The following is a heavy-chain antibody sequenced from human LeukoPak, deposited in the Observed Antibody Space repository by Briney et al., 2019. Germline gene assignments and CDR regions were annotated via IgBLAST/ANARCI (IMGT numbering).Heavy chain of an antibody. D-gene: IGHD6-13*01. Sequence: PGGSLRLSCAASGFTFSSYSMNWVRQAPGKGLEWVSSISSSSSYIYYADSVKGRFTISRDNAKNPLYLQMNSLRAEDTAVYYCARDATRYSSSWYHDAFDIWGQGTMVTVSS. CDR2: ISSSSSYI. CDR3: ARDATRYSSSWYHDAFDI. CDR1: GFTFSSYS. J-gene: IGHJ3*02. V-gene: IGHV3-21*01.